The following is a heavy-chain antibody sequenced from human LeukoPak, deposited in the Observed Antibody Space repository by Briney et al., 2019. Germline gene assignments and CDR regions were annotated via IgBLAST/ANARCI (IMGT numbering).Heavy chain of an antibody. D-gene: IGHD3-22*01. V-gene: IGHV4-39*02. J-gene: IGHJ4*02. Sequence: SETLSLTCTVSGGSISGSRSYWGWIRQPPGRGLEWTGGISYGGNTFYNPYLNSRVIISIETSNNHFSQKLTSVTAADTAVYYCARGLRYYDSRDRFDYWGQGTLVTVSS. CDR1: GGSISGSRSY. CDR3: ARGLRYYDSRDRFDY. CDR2: ISYGGNT.